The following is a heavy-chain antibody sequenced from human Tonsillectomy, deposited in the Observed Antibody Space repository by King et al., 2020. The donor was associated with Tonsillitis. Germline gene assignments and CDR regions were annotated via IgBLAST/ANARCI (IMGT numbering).Heavy chain of an antibody. CDR2: ISRSGSAI. CDR3: AGYGYSCGGGQYYYYYMDV. CDR1: GFTFSSYE. V-gene: IGHV3-48*03. J-gene: IGHJ6*03. D-gene: IGHD5-18*01. Sequence: EVQLVESGGGLVQPGGSLRLACAASGFTFSSYEMNWVRQAPGKGLERVSYISRSGSAIYYADSVKGRFTISRDNAKNSLYLQMDSRRAENTAVYYFAGYGYSCGGGQYYYYYMDVWGKGTTVPVPS.